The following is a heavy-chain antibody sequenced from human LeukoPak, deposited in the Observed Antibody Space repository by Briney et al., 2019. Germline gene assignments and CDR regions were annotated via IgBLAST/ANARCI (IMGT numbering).Heavy chain of an antibody. Sequence: SETLSLTCTVSGGSISSYYWSWIRQPPGKGLEWIGYIYYSGSTSYNPSLKSRVTISVDMSKNQFSLKLSSVTAADTAAYYCARTYYYGSGTMDVWGQGTTVTVSS. J-gene: IGHJ6*02. CDR1: GGSISSYY. D-gene: IGHD3-10*01. CDR2: IYYSGST. V-gene: IGHV4-59*01. CDR3: ARTYYYGSGTMDV.